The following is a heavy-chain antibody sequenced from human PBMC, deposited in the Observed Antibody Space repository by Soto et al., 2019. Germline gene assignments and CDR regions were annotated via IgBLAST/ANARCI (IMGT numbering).Heavy chain of an antibody. CDR3: AKDRRMTAVIGS. D-gene: IGHD4-17*01. Sequence: PGGSLRLSCAASGFTFRNYAMSWVRQAPGKGLEWVSTISGSGGGTNYTDSVKGRFTISRDTSKNTLYLQMNSLRADDTAVYYCAKDRRMTAVIGSWGQGTLVTVSS. V-gene: IGHV3-23*01. J-gene: IGHJ4*02. CDR2: ISGSGGGT. CDR1: GFTFRNYA.